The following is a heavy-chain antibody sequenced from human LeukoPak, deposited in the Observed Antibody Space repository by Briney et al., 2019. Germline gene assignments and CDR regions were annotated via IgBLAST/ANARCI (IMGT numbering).Heavy chain of an antibody. CDR1: GFTFSNYG. D-gene: IGHD2-2*02. V-gene: IGHV3-23*01. CDR2: ISGSGSAA. CDR3: AKTEAPAAIRAGSDY. Sequence: GGSLRLSCAASGFTFSNYGMSWVRQAPGKGLEWVSTISGSGSAAYNAGSVKGRFTTSRDNSNNTLYLQMNSLRAEDTAVYYCAKTEAPAAIRAGSDYWGQGTLVTVSS. J-gene: IGHJ4*02.